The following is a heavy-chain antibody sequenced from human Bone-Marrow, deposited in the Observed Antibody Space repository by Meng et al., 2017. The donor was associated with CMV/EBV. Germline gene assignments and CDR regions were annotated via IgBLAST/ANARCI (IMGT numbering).Heavy chain of an antibody. CDR1: GYSFTSYW. D-gene: IGHD6-13*01. CDR3: ARQSYSSSWYRGYYFDY. J-gene: IGHJ4*02. CDR2: IYPDDSDT. V-gene: IGHV5-51*01. Sequence: GGSLRLSCKGSGYSFTSYWIGGVRQMPGKGLEWMGIIYPDDSDTRYSPSFQGQVTISADKSISTAYLQWSSLKASDTAMYYCARQSYSSSWYRGYYFDYWGQGTLVTVSS.